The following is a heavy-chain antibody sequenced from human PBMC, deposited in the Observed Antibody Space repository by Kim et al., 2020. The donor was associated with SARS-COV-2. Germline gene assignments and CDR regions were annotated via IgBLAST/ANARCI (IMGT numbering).Heavy chain of an antibody. Sequence: KYYADSVKGRFTISRDNSKNTLYLQMNSLRAEDTAVYYCAKDHRYRTFDYWGQGTLVTVSS. CDR3: AKDHRYRTFDY. J-gene: IGHJ4*02. CDR2: K. D-gene: IGHD1-1*01. V-gene: IGHV3-30*02.